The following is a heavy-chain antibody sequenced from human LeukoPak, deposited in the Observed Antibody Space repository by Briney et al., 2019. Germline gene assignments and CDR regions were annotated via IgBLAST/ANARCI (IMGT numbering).Heavy chain of an antibody. CDR1: GGTFSSYA. Sequence: GSSVKVSCKASGGTFSSYAISWVRQAPGQGLEWMGGIIPIFGTANYAQKFQGRVTITTDESTSTAYMELSSLRSEDTAVYYCARASDCSRTSCLGYYYYYYMDVWGKGTTVTVSS. D-gene: IGHD2-2*01. CDR2: IIPIFGTA. V-gene: IGHV1-69*05. J-gene: IGHJ6*03. CDR3: ARASDCSRTSCLGYYYYYYMDV.